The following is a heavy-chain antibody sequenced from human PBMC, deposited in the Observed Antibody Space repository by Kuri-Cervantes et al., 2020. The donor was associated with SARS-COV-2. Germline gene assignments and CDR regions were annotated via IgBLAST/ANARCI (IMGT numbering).Heavy chain of an antibody. D-gene: IGHD3-16*01. CDR1: GFTFSNFA. CDR2: ISYDGSNI. J-gene: IGHJ6*03. V-gene: IGHV3-30*04. Sequence: GESLKISCAASGFTFSNFAMHWVRQAPGKGLEWVTIISYDGSNIYADAVKGRFTISRDNSKNTLYLEMDGLRPEDTAVYYCARDMTFDEYGDYFYYYMDVWGKGTTVTVSS. CDR3: ARDMTFDEYGDYFYYYMDV.